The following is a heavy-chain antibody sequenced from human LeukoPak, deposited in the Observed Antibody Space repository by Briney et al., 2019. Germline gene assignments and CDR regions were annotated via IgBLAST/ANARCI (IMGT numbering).Heavy chain of an antibody. CDR3: ARDRSETECYDSSGYYYWAFDI. V-gene: IGHV4-31*03. D-gene: IGHD3-22*01. J-gene: IGHJ3*02. CDR2: IYYSGST. Sequence: SETLSLTCTVSGGSISSGGYYWSWIRQHPGKGLEWIGNIYYSGSTYYNPSLKSRVTISVDTSKNQFSLKLSSVTAADTAVYYCARDRSETECYDSSGYYYWAFDIWGQGPMVTVSS. CDR1: GGSISSGGYY.